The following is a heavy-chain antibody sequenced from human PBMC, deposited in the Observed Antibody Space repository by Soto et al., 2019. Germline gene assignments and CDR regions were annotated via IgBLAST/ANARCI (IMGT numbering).Heavy chain of an antibody. CDR3: ARDTGTYRFDAFDV. J-gene: IGHJ3*01. CDR2: ITSSSGLT. D-gene: IGHD1-26*01. V-gene: IGHV3-23*01. Sequence: GGSLRLSCAASGFTFGSYAMNWVRQAPGRGLEWVSRITSSSGLTDYADSVKGRFTVSRDNSKNTLYLQINSLRVDDTAIYYCARDTGTYRFDAFDVWGQGTMVTVSS. CDR1: GFTFGSYA.